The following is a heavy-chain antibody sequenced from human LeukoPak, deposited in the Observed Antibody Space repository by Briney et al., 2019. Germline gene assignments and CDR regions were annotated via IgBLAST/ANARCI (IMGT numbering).Heavy chain of an antibody. V-gene: IGHV1-46*01. CDR1: GYTFTSYY. D-gene: IGHD2-8*01. J-gene: IGHJ5*02. Sequence: ASVKVSCKASGYTFTSYYMHWVRQAPGQGLEWMGIINPSGGSTSYAQKFQGRVTMTRDMSTSTVYMELSSLRSENTAVYYCARARDIVLMSFDPWGQGTLVTVSS. CDR3: ARARDIVLMSFDP. CDR2: INPSGGST.